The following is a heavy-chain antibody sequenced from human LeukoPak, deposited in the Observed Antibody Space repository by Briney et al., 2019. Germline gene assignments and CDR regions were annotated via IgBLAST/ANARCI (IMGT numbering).Heavy chain of an antibody. CDR1: GFTFSSYS. V-gene: IGHV3-48*01. CDR2: ISSSSSTI. CDR3: ATRYGSGSYHMDV. D-gene: IGHD3-10*01. Sequence: PGGSLRLSCAASGFTFSSYSMNWVRQAPGKGLEWVSYISSSSSTIYYADSVKGRFTISRDNAKNSLYLQMNSLRAEDTAVYYCATRYGSGSYHMDVWGQGTTVTVSS. J-gene: IGHJ6*02.